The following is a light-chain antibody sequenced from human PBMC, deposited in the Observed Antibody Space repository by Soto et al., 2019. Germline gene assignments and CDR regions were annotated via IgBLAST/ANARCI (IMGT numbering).Light chain of an antibody. CDR2: YDS. J-gene: IGLJ1*01. Sequence: SYELTQPPSVPVAPGKTARITCGGNNIGSKSVHWYQQKPGQAPVLVIYYDSDRPSGIPERFSGSNSGNTATLTISRVEAGDEADYYCQVWDSSSDHPVVFGTGTKLTVL. CDR3: QVWDSSSDHPVV. V-gene: IGLV3-21*04. CDR1: NIGSKS.